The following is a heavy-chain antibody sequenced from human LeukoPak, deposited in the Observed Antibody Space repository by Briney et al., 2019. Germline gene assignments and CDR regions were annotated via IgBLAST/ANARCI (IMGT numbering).Heavy chain of an antibody. CDR1: GGSITSDY. CDR2: INSSGST. CDR3: AREREGPHDY. V-gene: IGHV4-59*01. D-gene: IGHD5-24*01. J-gene: IGHJ4*02. Sequence: SETLSLTRTVSGGSITSDYWSWIRQPPGKGLEWIWYINSSGSTNYNPSLKSRVTISVDTSKNQFSLKLSSVTAADTAVYYCAREREGPHDYWGQGTLVTVSS.